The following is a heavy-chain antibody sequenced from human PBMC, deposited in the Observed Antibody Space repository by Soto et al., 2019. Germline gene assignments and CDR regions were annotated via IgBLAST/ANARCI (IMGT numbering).Heavy chain of an antibody. CDR2: TNSDGSST. CDR3: VSGIEAAGTGWFDP. V-gene: IGHV3-74*01. Sequence: PGLSRSFGCTASGLTFSNYCMRWVSPAPGKGLVWVSRTNSDGSSTSYADSVKGRFTISRDNAKNTLYLQMNSLRAEDTAVYYCVSGIEAAGTGWFDPWGQGTLVTVSS. CDR1: GLTFSNYC. D-gene: IGHD6-13*01. J-gene: IGHJ5*02.